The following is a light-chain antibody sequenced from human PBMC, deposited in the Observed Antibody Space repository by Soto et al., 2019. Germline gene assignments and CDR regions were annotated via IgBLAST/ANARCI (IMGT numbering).Light chain of an antibody. CDR3: QQHNNWPRT. V-gene: IGKV3-15*01. CDR1: QSINTN. CDR2: GAS. Sequence: EIGMTQSPATLSVSPGDRATLSCRASQSINTNLAWYQQKPGQAPRLLIYGASTRATGIPASFSGSGSGTEFTLTISSLQSEDFAVYYCQQHNNWPRTFGQGTKVEIK. J-gene: IGKJ1*01.